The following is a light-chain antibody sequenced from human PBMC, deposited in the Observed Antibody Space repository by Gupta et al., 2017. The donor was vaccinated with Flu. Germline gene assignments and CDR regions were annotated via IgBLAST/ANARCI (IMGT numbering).Light chain of an antibody. CDR2: EVS. J-gene: IGLJ2*01. CDR3: SSYAGRNNLV. V-gene: IGLV2-8*01. Sequence: SVTISCTGTSSDVGAYNYVSWYQQHPGKAPKLMIYEVSKRPSGVPDRFSGSKSGNTASLTVSGLQAEDEADYYCSSYAGRNNLVFGGGTKLTVL. CDR1: SSDVGAYNY.